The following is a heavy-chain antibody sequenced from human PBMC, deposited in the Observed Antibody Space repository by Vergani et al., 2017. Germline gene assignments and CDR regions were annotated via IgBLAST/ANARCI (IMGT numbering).Heavy chain of an antibody. CDR2: INWNGDST. V-gene: IGHV3-20*04. Sequence: EVHLLESGGGLIQPGGSLRISCAASGFTFDHYGMSWVRQVPGKGLEWICGINWNGDSTSYADSVKGRFTISRDNAKKSLYLQMNSLRVEDMALYYCARDGYGGNSLYGLDVWGQGTPVTVSS. J-gene: IGHJ6*02. CDR3: ARDGYGGNSLYGLDV. CDR1: GFTFDHYG. D-gene: IGHD4-23*01.